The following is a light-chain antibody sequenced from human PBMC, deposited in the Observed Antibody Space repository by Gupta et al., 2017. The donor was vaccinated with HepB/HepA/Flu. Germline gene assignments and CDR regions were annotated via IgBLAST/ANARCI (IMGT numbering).Light chain of an antibody. Sequence: QSALTQPASVSGSPGQSITISCTGTSSDVGAYNYVSWYQQHPGKAPKLMIYDVNNRPSGVSNRFSCSKSGNTASLTISGLQAEDEADYYCSSYTSSTTLGVFGTGTKVTVL. CDR2: DVN. CDR1: SSDVGAYNY. J-gene: IGLJ1*01. V-gene: IGLV2-14*01. CDR3: SSYTSSTTLGV.